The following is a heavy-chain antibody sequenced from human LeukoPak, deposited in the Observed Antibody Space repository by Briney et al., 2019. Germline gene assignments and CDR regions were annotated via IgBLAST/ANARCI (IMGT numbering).Heavy chain of an antibody. Sequence: GGSLRLSCAASGFTFSSYAMSWVRQAAGKGLEWVSVISGSGGSTYYADSVKGRFTISRDNSKNTLYLQMNSLRAEDTAVYYCAKGVTGRRTNYFDYWGQGTLVTVSS. CDR3: AKGVTGRRTNYFDY. CDR1: GFTFSSYA. V-gene: IGHV3-23*01. CDR2: ISGSGGST. J-gene: IGHJ4*02. D-gene: IGHD2-21*02.